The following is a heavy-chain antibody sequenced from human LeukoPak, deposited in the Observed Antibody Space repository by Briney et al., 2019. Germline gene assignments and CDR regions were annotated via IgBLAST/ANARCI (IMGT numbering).Heavy chain of an antibody. CDR3: AKDGGLWVSAHWGDS. CDR2: IYYSGST. V-gene: IGHV4-31*03. CDR1: GGSISTGGYY. Sequence: SETLSLTCTVSGGSISTGGYYWSWIRQHPGKGLEWIAYIYYSGSTYYNPSLKSRVTISVDTSKNQFSLKLSSVTAADTAVYYCAKDGGLWVSAHWGDSWGRGTLVTVSS. J-gene: IGHJ4*02. D-gene: IGHD7-27*01.